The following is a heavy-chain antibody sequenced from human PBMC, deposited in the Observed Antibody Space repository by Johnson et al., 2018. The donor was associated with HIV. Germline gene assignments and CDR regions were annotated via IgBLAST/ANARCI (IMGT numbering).Heavy chain of an antibody. D-gene: IGHD6-13*01. CDR3: AKVWQQLAHDAFDI. Sequence: EKLVESGGGLVQPGGSLRLSCAASGFTFSSYWMSWVRQAPGKGLEWVANIKQDGSEKYYADSVKGRFTISRDNAKNSLYLQMNSLRAEDTALYYCAKVWQQLAHDAFDIWGQGTMVTVSS. V-gene: IGHV3-7*05. CDR1: GFTFSSYW. CDR2: IKQDGSEK. J-gene: IGHJ3*02.